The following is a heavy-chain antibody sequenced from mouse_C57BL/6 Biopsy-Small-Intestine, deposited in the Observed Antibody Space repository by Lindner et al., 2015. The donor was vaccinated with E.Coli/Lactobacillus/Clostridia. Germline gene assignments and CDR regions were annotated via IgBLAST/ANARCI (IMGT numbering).Heavy chain of an antibody. CDR3: ARDYYGSSYFDY. D-gene: IGHD1-1*01. V-gene: IGHV5-6*01. Sequence: VQLQESGGDLVKPGGSLKLPCAASGFTFSSYGMSWVRQTPDKRLEWVATISSGGSYTYYPDSVKGRFTISRDNAKNTLYLQMSSLKSEDTAMYYCARDYYGSSYFDYWGQGTTLTVSS. J-gene: IGHJ2*01. CDR1: GFTFSSYG. CDR2: ISSGGSYT.